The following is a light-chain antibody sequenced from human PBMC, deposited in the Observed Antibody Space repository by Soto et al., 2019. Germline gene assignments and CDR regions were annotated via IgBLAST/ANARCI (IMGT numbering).Light chain of an antibody. CDR3: QQYNSYSPLT. CDR1: QSISSW. V-gene: IGKV1-5*01. Sequence: DIQFAHVSFTPSPYVWDSVTLSYPASQSISSWLAWYQQKPGKAPKLLIYDASSLERGVPSRFSGSGSGTEFTLTISSLQPDDFATYYCQQYNSYSPLTFGGGTKVDIK. CDR2: DAS. J-gene: IGKJ4*01.